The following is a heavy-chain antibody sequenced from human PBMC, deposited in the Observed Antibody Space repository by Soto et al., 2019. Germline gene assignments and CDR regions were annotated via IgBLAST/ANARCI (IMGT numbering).Heavy chain of an antibody. CDR2: IWYDGSNK. Sequence: QVQLVESGGGVVQPGRSLRLSCAASGFTFSSYGMHWVRQAPGKGLEWVAVIWYDGSNKYYADSVKGRFTISRDNSKNPRYRQMNRLRAEDTAGYDCAATVGTDGDYGFDYWGQGTLVTVSS. V-gene: IGHV3-33*01. J-gene: IGHJ4*02. CDR3: AATVGTDGDYGFDY. CDR1: GFTFSSYG. D-gene: IGHD4-17*01.